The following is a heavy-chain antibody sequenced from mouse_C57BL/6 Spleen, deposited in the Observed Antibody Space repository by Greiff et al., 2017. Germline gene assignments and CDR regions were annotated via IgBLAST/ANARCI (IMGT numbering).Heavy chain of an antibody. V-gene: IGHV5-17*01. CDR1: GFTFSDYG. D-gene: IGHD1-1*01. J-gene: IGHJ4*01. CDR3: ARGPTTVVATNAMDY. Sequence: EVMLVESGGGLVKPGGSLKLSCAASGFTFSDYGMHWVRQAPEKGLEWVAYISSGSSTIYYADTVKGRFTISRDNAKNTLFLQMTSLRSEDTAMYYCARGPTTVVATNAMDYWGQGTSVTVSS. CDR2: ISSGSSTI.